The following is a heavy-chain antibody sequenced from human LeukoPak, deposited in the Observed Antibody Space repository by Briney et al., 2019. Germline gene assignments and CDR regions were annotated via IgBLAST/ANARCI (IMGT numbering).Heavy chain of an antibody. Sequence: PSETLSLTCTVSGGSISSSSYYWGWIRQPPGKGLEWIGSIYYSGSTYYNPSLKSRVTISVDTAKNQFSLKLSSVTAADTAVYYCATERSSGYYYAGYWGQGTLVTVSS. CDR3: ATERSSGYYYAGY. D-gene: IGHD3-22*01. V-gene: IGHV4-39*07. CDR1: GGSISSSSYY. CDR2: IYYSGST. J-gene: IGHJ4*02.